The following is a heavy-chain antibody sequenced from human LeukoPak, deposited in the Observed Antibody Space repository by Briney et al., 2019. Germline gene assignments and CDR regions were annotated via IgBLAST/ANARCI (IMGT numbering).Heavy chain of an antibody. CDR3: AIMGVDDVGDKVDY. J-gene: IGHJ4*02. CDR1: GYILTDYY. D-gene: IGHD3-16*01. CDR2: INPNSGDT. V-gene: IGHV1-2*02. Sequence: ASVKVSCKASGYILTDYYMHWVRQAPGQGLEWMGWINPNSGDTNYAQKFQGRVTMTRDTSISTVYMELRRLRSDDTAMYYCAIMGVDDVGDKVDYWGQGTLVTVSS.